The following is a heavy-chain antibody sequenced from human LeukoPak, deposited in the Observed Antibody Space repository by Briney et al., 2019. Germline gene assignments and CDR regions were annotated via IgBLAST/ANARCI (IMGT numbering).Heavy chain of an antibody. CDR1: GFTFSSYG. V-gene: IGHV3-30*02. CDR3: AKGVVVAPDVTPFDY. CDR2: IRYDGSNK. D-gene: IGHD2-2*01. J-gene: IGHJ4*02. Sequence: GGSLRLSCAASGFTFSSYGMHWVRQAPGKGLEWVAFIRYDGSNKYYADSVKGRFTISRDNSKNTLYLRMSSLRAEDTAVYYCAKGVVVAPDVTPFDYWGQGTLVTVSS.